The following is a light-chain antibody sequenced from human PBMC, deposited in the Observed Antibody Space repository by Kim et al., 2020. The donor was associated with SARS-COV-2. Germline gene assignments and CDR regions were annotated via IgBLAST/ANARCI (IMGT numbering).Light chain of an antibody. V-gene: IGKV1-5*03. CDR2: EAS. CDR3: QQYYSYSGT. CDR1: QSLDSW. J-gene: IGKJ2*01. Sequence: SASVGDRVTITCRASQSLDSWLAWYQQKPGTAPKLLIHEASILQTGVPSRFSGSGSGTEFTLTITSLQPDDFATYYCQQYYSYSGTFGQGTKLEI.